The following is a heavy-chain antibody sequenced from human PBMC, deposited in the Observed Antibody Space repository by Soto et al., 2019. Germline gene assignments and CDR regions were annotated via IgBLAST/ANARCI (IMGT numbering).Heavy chain of an antibody. CDR2: INPNSGGT. Sequence: GASVKVSCKASGYTFTGYYMHWVRQAPGQGLEWMGWINPNSGGTNYAQKFQGWVTMTRDTSISTAYMELSRLRSDDTAVYYCARGLDIVVVPAGPFDYWGQGTLVTVSS. V-gene: IGHV1-2*04. CDR1: GYTFTGYY. J-gene: IGHJ4*02. CDR3: ARGLDIVVVPAGPFDY. D-gene: IGHD2-2*03.